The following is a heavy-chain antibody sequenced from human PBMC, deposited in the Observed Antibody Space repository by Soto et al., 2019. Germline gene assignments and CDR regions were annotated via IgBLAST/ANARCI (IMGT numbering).Heavy chain of an antibody. J-gene: IGHJ4*02. Sequence: PSETMSLTCAVYGGSSSGYYWSWIRQHPGKGLEWTGEINPSGSTNYHPSFKSRVTISVDTPKNQFSLKLSSVTAADTAVYYWARGSSIVGAASGCDYWGQGALVTVSS. CDR3: ARGSSIVGAASGCDY. CDR2: INPSGST. V-gene: IGHV4-34*01. D-gene: IGHD1-26*01. CDR1: GGSSSGYY.